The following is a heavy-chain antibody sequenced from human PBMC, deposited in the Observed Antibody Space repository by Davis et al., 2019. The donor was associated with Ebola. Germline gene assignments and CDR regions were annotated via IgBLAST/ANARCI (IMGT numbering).Heavy chain of an antibody. CDR3: ARAARPFVWYFDL. J-gene: IGHJ2*01. CDR1: GFTFSDYY. CDR2: ISSSGSTI. D-gene: IGHD6-6*01. V-gene: IGHV3-11*01. Sequence: PGGSLRLSCAASGFTFSDYYMSWIRQAPGKGLEWVSYISSSGSTIYYADSVKGRFTISRDNAKNSLYLQMNSLRAEDTAVYYCARAARPFVWYFDLWGRGTLVTVSS.